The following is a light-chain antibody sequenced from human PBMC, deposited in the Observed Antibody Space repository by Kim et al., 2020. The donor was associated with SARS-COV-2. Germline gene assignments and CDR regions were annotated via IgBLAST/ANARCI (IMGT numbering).Light chain of an antibody. V-gene: IGLV2-14*03. CDR1: SSDVGGSNY. CDR3: SSYTSSSTLGV. CDR2: DVS. Sequence: QSITISCTGTSSDVGGSNYVSWYQQHPGKAPNLMIYDVSNRPSGVSNRFSGSKSGNTASLTISGLQAEDEADYYCSSYTSSSTLGVFGTGTKVTVL. J-gene: IGLJ1*01.